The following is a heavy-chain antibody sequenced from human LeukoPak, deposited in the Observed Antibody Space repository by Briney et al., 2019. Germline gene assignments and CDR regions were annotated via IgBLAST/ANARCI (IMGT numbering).Heavy chain of an antibody. J-gene: IGHJ6*04. CDR2: INPRGST. CDR1: GGSFSSHY. V-gene: IGHV4-34*01. Sequence: SETLSLTCGVSGGSFSSHYWTWIHQPPGKGLEWIGEINPRGSTNYNPSLESRVTVSADTSRNQLSLSLTSVTAADSAVYFCARGLRQGSAWSWGPKEKSYQYMDVWGTGTTVIVSS. D-gene: IGHD6-19*01. CDR3: ARGLRQGSAWSWGPKEKSYQYMDV.